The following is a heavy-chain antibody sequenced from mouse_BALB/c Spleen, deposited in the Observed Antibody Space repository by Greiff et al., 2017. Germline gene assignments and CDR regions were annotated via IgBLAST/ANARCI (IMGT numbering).Heavy chain of an antibody. D-gene: IGHD2-4*01. CDR1: GFSLTSYG. CDR3: ARREDYDPLAY. J-gene: IGHJ3*01. Sequence: QVQLQQSGPGLVQPSQSLSITCTVSGFSLTSYGVHWVRQSPGKGLEWLGVIWSGGSTDYNAAFISRLSISKDNSKSQVFFKMNSLQANDTAIYYCARREDYDPLAYWGQGTLVTVSA. CDR2: IWSGGST. V-gene: IGHV2-2*02.